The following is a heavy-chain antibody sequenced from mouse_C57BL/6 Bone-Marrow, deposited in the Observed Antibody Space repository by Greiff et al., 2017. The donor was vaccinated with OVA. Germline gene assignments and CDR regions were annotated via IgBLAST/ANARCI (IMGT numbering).Heavy chain of an antibody. V-gene: IGHV1-87*01. CDR2: GQGLEWIG. CDR3: SEDSASYYCASYGNYEEDYFDY. CDR1: YTFSRRVH. J-gene: IGHJ2*01. D-gene: IGHD2-1*01. Sequence: VQLQQSGPELARPWASVKISCQAFYTFSRRVHFAIRDTNYWMQWVKQRPGQGLEWIGAIYPGNGDTSYNQKFKGTARLTAAKSSSTAYTQPSILTSEDSASYYCASYGNYEEDYFDYWGQGTTLTVSA.